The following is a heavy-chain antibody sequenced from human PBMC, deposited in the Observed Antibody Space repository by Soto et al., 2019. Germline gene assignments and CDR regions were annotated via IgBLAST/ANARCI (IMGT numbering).Heavy chain of an antibody. Sequence: AFRFTXIGLGVSCISQEKGKGLEGVAGVSGSGGSTYYADSVKGRFTTSRDNPKDTLYLPMTHLRAEDTAVYYCANPPDYNWNDNWGQGTLVTVSS. V-gene: IGHV3-23*01. CDR2: VSGSGGST. CDR3: ANPPDYNWNDN. D-gene: IGHD3-10*01. CDR1: RFTXIGLG. J-gene: IGHJ5*02.